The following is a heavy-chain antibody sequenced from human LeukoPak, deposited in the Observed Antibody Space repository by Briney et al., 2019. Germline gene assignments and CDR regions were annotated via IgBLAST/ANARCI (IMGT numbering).Heavy chain of an antibody. CDR2: IIPIFGTA. V-gene: IGHV1-69*13. J-gene: IGHJ5*02. Sequence: GASVKVSCKASGGTFSSYAISWVRQAPGQGLEWMGGIIPIFGTANYAQKFQGRVTITADESTSTAYMELSSLRSEDTAVYYCARDLSVIVRDNWFDPWGQGTLVTVSS. CDR3: ARDLSVIVRDNWFDP. CDR1: GGTFSSYA. D-gene: IGHD2/OR15-2a*01.